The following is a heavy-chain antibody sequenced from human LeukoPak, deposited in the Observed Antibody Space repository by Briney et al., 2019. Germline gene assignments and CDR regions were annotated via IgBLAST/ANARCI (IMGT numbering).Heavy chain of an antibody. V-gene: IGHV4-4*02. J-gene: IGHJ4*02. CDR1: GGSISSTNW. CDR3: ARVVGQQWLVN. CDR2: IHHSGST. Sequence: SETLSLTCAVSGGSISSTNWWSWDRQPPGKGLEWIGEIHHSGSTNYNPSLKSRVSISVDKSKNQFSLKLSSVTAADTAVYYCARVVGQQWLVNWGQGTLVTVSS. D-gene: IGHD6-19*01.